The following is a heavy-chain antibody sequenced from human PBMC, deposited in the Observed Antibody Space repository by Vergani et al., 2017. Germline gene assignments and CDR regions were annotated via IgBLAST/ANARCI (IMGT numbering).Heavy chain of an antibody. V-gene: IGHV3-23*01. D-gene: IGHD2-2*01. Sequence: EVQLLDFGGGLVQPGGSLRLSCAASGFTFNIYAMSWVRQAPGKGLEWVSGISASGGSTYYADSVRGRFTISRDNSKNTLYLQMNSLRAEDTAVYYCAKGLGSPVVPGDFDYWGQGTLVTVSS. CDR3: AKGLGSPVVPGDFDY. J-gene: IGHJ4*02. CDR2: ISASGGST. CDR1: GFTFNIYA.